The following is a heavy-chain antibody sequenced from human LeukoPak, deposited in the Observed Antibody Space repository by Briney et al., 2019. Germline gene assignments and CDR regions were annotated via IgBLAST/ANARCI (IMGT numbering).Heavy chain of an antibody. J-gene: IGHJ4*02. Sequence: GGSLRLSCAASGFTFSNYSLNWLRQAPGKGLEWVSSIGRSGTTMYNAASVKVRFTISRDNAKTSLYLQMNSLRAEDTAVYYCARLISNNDGFDFWGQGTLVTVSS. CDR1: GFTFSNYS. CDR2: IGRSGTTM. D-gene: IGHD1/OR15-1a*01. V-gene: IGHV3-21*01. CDR3: ARLISNNDGFDF.